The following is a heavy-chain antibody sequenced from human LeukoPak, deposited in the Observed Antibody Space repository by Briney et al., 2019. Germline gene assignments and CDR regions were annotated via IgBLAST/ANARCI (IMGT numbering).Heavy chain of an antibody. CDR3: ARDLSGDYPKDSLDI. D-gene: IGHD4-17*01. Sequence: GGSLRLSCAASGFTLSDYYMSWIRQAPGKGLEWVSYFSSGGLLIYYADSVKGRFTISRDNAKNSLYLQMNSLRAEDTAVYYCARDLSGDYPKDSLDIWGRGTMVTVSS. J-gene: IGHJ3*02. CDR2: FSSGGLLI. CDR1: GFTLSDYY. V-gene: IGHV3-11*04.